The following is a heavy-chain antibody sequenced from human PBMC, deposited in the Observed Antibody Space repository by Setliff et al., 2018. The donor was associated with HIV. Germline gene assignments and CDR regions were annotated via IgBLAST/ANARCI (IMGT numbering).Heavy chain of an antibody. Sequence: SETLSLTCTVSGASISSHHWSWIRQSPGRELEWIGYIYSTGSTNYNPSLQSRVSISMDASKNKFSLKVTSVTSADTAVYYCAKGAGFYGDYTFDYWGQGHLVTVSS. CDR1: GASISSHH. CDR3: AKGAGFYGDYTFDY. D-gene: IGHD4-17*01. V-gene: IGHV4-59*11. CDR2: IYSTGST. J-gene: IGHJ4*02.